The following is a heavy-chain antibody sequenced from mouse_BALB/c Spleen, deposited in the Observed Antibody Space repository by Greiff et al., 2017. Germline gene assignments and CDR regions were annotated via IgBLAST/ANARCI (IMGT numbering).Heavy chain of an antibody. J-gene: IGHJ4*01. Sequence: QVQLQQSGAELVKPGASVKISCKGSGYTFTDYAMHWVKQSHAKSLEWIGVISTYSGNTNYNQKFKGKATMTVDKSSSTAYMELARLTSEDSAIYYCARLGYDYDEAMDYWGQGTSVTVSS. V-gene: IGHV1S137*01. CDR3: ARLGYDYDEAMDY. CDR2: ISTYSGNT. CDR1: GYTFTDYA. D-gene: IGHD2-4*01.